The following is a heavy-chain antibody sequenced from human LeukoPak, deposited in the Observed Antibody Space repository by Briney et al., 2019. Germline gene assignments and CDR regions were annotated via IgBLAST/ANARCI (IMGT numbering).Heavy chain of an antibody. J-gene: IGHJ4*02. V-gene: IGHV3-30*02. CDR3: AKGVRRSIYYDSSGADFDY. CDR2: IRYDGSNK. Sequence: PGGSLRLSCAASGFTFSSYGMHWVRQAPGKGLEWVAFIRYDGSNKYYADSVKGRFTISRDNSKNTLYLQMNSLRAEDTAVYYCAKGVRRSIYYDSSGADFDYWGQGTLVTVSS. CDR1: GFTFSSYG. D-gene: IGHD3-22*01.